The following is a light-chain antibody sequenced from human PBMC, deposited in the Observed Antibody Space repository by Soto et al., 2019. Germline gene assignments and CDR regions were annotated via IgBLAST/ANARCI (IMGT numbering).Light chain of an antibody. V-gene: IGKV1-39*01. Sequence: DIQMTQSPSSLSASVGDRVTITCRASQSISSYLNWYQQKPGKAPKLLIYAASSLQSGVPSRFSGSESGTDFTLTISRLEPEDFAVYYCQQYASPPWTFGQGTKVDIK. CDR3: QQYASPPWT. J-gene: IGKJ1*01. CDR2: AAS. CDR1: QSISSY.